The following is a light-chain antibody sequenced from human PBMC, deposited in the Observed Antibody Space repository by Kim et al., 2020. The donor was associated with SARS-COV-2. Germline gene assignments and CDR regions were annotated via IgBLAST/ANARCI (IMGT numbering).Light chain of an antibody. Sequence: PGERATLSCRASQSVSSYLAWYQQKPGQAPRVVIYDVSNRATGIPARFSGSGSGTDFTLTISSLEPEDFAVYYCQQRAYWPPTFGQGTKVDIK. CDR2: DVS. J-gene: IGKJ1*01. V-gene: IGKV3-11*01. CDR3: QQRAYWPPT. CDR1: QSVSSY.